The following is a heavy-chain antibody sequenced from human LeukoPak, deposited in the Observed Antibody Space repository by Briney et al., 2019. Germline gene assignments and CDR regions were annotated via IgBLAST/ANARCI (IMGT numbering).Heavy chain of an antibody. D-gene: IGHD2-15*01. J-gene: IGHJ3*02. V-gene: IGHV3-21*01. CDR2: ISSSTTYI. CDR1: GFTFSSYS. CDR3: ARGVCGGNCYYKFDI. Sequence: PGGSLRLSCAASGFTFSSYSLNWVRQAPGNGLEWVSSISSSTTYIYYTDSVKGRFSISRDNAKNSVYLQMNSLRAEDTAVYYCARGVCGGNCYYKFDIWGQGTMVTVSS.